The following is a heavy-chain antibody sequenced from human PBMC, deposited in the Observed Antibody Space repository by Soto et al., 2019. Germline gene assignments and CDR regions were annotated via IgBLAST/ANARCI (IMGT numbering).Heavy chain of an antibody. V-gene: IGHV3-23*01. Sequence: PGGSLRLSCVSGFIFSDYAMTWIRQAPGKGLEWVATISASGGNIEYTDSLKGRFTISRDNSKKTVYLQINGLTADDTAVHYCAKVAGGLGYFDLWGRGTLVTVSS. CDR2: ISASGGNI. CDR1: GFIFSDYA. D-gene: IGHD3-16*01. J-gene: IGHJ2*01. CDR3: AKVAGGLGYFDL.